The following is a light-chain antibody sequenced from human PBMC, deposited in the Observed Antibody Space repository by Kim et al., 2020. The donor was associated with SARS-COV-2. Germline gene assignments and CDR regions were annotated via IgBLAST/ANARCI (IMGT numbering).Light chain of an antibody. CDR3: GTWDSSLGGVV. V-gene: IGLV1-51*01. CDR1: GSNIGNNF. CDR2: DNN. J-gene: IGLJ2*01. Sequence: QSVLTQPPSASGTPGQRVTISCSGSGSNIGNNFVSWYQQLPGTAPKLLIYDNNKRPSGIPDRFSGSRSGTSATLGITGLQTGDEADYHCGTWDSSLGGVVFGGGTQLTVL.